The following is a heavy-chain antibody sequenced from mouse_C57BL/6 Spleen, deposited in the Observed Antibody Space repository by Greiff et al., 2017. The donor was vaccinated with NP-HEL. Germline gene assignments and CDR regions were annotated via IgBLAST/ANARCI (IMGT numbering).Heavy chain of an antibody. Sequence: EVQRVESGGGLVKPGGSLKLSCAASGFTFSSYAMSWVRQTPEKRLEWVATISDGGSYTYYPDNVKGRFTISRDNAKNNRYLQMSHLKSEDTAMYYCARNWGAMDYWGQGTSVTVSS. J-gene: IGHJ4*01. CDR3: ARNWGAMDY. CDR2: ISDGGSYT. CDR1: GFTFSSYA. V-gene: IGHV5-4*01. D-gene: IGHD4-1*01.